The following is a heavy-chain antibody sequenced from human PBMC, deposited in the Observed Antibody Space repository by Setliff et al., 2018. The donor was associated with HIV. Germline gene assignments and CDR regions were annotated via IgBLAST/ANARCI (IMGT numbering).Heavy chain of an antibody. V-gene: IGHV4-39*07. CDR3: AREWSYGAFDTFDV. CDR1: GVSINRTDHY. D-gene: IGHD5-18*01. J-gene: IGHJ3*01. CDR2: INHSGST. Sequence: SETLSLTCSVSGVSINRTDHYWGWIRQSPGKRLEWIGEINHSGSTNYNPSLKTRATIMVDTSKNQFSLKLGSVTAADTAVYYCAREWSYGAFDTFDVWGQGTMVTVSS.